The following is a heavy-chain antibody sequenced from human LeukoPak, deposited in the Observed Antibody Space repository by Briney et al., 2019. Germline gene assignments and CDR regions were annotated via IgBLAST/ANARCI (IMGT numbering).Heavy chain of an antibody. D-gene: IGHD5-18*01. V-gene: IGHV3-48*03. CDR3: ARAVDVYTYGYGY. CDR1: GFVFSSYE. Sequence: GGSLRLSRAASGFVFSSYEMNWVRQAPGKGLEWVSYISSSGSTIYYADSVKGRFTISRDNAKNSLLLHMNSLRAEDTAVYYCARAVDVYTYGYGYWGQGTLVTVSS. J-gene: IGHJ4*02. CDR2: ISSSGSTI.